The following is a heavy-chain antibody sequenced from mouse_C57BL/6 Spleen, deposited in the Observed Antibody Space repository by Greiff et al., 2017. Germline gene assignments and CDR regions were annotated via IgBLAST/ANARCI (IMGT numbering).Heavy chain of an antibody. CDR1: GYTFTSYW. CDR3: AREKVEGYYYAMDY. D-gene: IGHD1-1*01. CDR2: IAPNSGGT. J-gene: IGHJ4*01. Sequence: QVQLQQPGAELVKPGASVKLSCKASGYTFTSYWMHWVKQRPGRGLEWIGRIAPNSGGTQYNEKFKSKATLTVDKPSSTAYMQLSSLTSEDSAVYYCAREKVEGYYYAMDYWGQGTSVTVSS. V-gene: IGHV1-72*01.